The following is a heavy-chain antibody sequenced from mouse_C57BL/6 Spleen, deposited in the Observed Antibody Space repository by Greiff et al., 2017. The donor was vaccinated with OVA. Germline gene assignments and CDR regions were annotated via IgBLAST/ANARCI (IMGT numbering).Heavy chain of an antibody. J-gene: IGHJ4*01. V-gene: IGHV3-6*01. D-gene: IGHD2-2*01. CDR2: ISYDGSN. CDR1: GYSITSGYY. Sequence: EVKLMESGPGLVKPSQSLSLTCSVTGYSITSGYYWNWIRQFPGNKLEWMGYISYDGSNNYNPSLKNRISITRDTSKNQFFLKLNSVTTEDTATYYCAREGGLRPAMDYWGQGTSVTVSS. CDR3: AREGGLRPAMDY.